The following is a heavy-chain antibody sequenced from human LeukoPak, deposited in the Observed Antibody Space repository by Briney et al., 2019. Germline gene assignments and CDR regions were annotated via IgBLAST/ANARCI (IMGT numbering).Heavy chain of an antibody. V-gene: IGHV4-34*01. CDR2: INHSGST. CDR1: GGSFSGYY. Sequence: SETLSLTCAVYGGSFSGYYWSWIRQPPGKGLEWIGEINHSGSTYYNPSLKSRVTISVDTSKNQFSLKLSSVTAADTAVYYCAREGTTMVRGVIGRGPLDYWGQGTLVTVSS. J-gene: IGHJ4*02. D-gene: IGHD3-10*01. CDR3: AREGTTMVRGVIGRGPLDY.